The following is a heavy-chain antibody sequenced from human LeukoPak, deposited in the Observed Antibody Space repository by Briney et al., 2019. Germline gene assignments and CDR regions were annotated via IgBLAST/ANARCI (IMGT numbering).Heavy chain of an antibody. J-gene: IGHJ4*02. Sequence: SETLSLTCAVYGGSFSGYYWSWIRQHPGKGLEWIGYIYYSGSTYYNPSLKSRVTISVDTSKNQFSLKLSSVTAADTAVYYCARDLQASSGWYYFDYWGQGTLVIVSS. V-gene: IGHV4-31*11. CDR1: GGSFSGYY. D-gene: IGHD6-19*01. CDR3: ARDLQASSGWYYFDY. CDR2: IYYSGST.